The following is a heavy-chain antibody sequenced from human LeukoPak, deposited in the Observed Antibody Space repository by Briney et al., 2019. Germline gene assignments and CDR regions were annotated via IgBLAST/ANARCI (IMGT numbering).Heavy chain of an antibody. CDR1: GGSFSSLF. J-gene: IGHJ3*01. V-gene: IGHV4-59*07. Sequence: TDTLSLTFTVYGGSFSSLFWSWIRQPPGKGLEWIGYIFDTGSTSYNPSLKGRVTISLDTSKNQFSLKVSSVTTADTAVYYCARTNAFDYWGQGTLVTVAS. CDR2: IFDTGST. CDR3: ARTNAFDY.